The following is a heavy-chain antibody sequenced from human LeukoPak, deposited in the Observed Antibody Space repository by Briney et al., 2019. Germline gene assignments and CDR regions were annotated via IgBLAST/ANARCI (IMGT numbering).Heavy chain of an antibody. CDR1: GFTVSSNY. CDR3: AREYGSGSYYEEYYFDY. V-gene: IGHV3-53*01. CDR2: IYSGGST. Sequence: GGSLRLFCAASGFTVSSNYMSWVRQAPGKGLEWVSVIYSGGSTYYADSVKGRFTISRDNSKNTLYLQMNSLRAEDTAVYYCAREYGSGSYYEEYYFDYWGQGTLVTVSS. D-gene: IGHD3-10*01. J-gene: IGHJ4*02.